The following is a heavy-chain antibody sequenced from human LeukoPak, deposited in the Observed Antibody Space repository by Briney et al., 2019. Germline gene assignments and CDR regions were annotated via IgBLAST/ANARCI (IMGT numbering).Heavy chain of an antibody. CDR1: GFTFSSYW. J-gene: IGHJ6*02. D-gene: IGHD3-9*01. V-gene: IGHV3-7*01. CDR3: ARDSDYDILTGYYCDGMDV. Sequence: TGGSLRLSCAASGFTFSSYWMSWVRQAPGKGLEWVANIKQDGSEKYYVDSVKGRFTISRDNAKNSLYLQMNSLRAEDTAVYYCARDSDYDILTGYYCDGMDVWGQGTTVTVSS. CDR2: IKQDGSEK.